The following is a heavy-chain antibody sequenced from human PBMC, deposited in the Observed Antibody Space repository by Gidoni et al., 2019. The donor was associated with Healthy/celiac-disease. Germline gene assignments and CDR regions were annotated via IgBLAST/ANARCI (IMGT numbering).Heavy chain of an antibody. D-gene: IGHD3-9*01. V-gene: IGHV4-39*01. Sequence: ISSSSYYWGWIRQPPGKGLEWIGSIYYSGSTYYNPSLKSRVTISVDTSKNQFSLKLSSVTAADTAVYYCARLGRDYDILTGYSPRNWFDPWGQGTLVTVSS. CDR1: ISSSSYY. CDR3: ARLGRDYDILTGYSPRNWFDP. J-gene: IGHJ5*02. CDR2: IYYSGST.